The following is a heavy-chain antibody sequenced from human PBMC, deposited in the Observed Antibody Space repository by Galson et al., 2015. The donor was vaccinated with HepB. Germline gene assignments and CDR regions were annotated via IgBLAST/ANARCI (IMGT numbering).Heavy chain of an antibody. D-gene: IGHD6-19*01. CDR2: ISSSSSYI. V-gene: IGHV3-21*01. J-gene: IGHJ4*02. CDR3: ARDPVIKYSSGWPEDY. Sequence: SLRLSCAASGFTFSSYSMNWVRQAPGKGLEWVSSISSSSSYIYYADSVKGRFTISRDNAKNSLYLQMNSLRAEDTAVYYCARDPVIKYSSGWPEDYWGQGTLVAVSS. CDR1: GFTFSSYS.